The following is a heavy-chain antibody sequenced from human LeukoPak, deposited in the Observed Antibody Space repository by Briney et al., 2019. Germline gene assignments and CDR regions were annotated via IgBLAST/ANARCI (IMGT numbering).Heavy chain of an antibody. CDR3: ASHEIAVAGTQGAFDI. V-gene: IGHV4-4*02. J-gene: IGHJ3*02. D-gene: IGHD6-19*01. Sequence: PSGTLSLTCAVSGGSISSSNWWSWVRQPPGKGLEWIGEIYHSGGTNYNPSLKSRVTISVDKSKNQFSLKLSSVTAADTAVYYCASHEIAVAGTQGAFDIWGQGTMVTVSS. CDR1: GGSISSSNW. CDR2: IYHSGGT.